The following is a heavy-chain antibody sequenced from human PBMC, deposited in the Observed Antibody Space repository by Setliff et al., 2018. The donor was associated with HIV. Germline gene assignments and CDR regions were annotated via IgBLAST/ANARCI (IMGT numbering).Heavy chain of an antibody. V-gene: IGHV4-61*02. J-gene: IGHJ3*02. CDR2: IYTSGST. D-gene: IGHD3-22*01. CDR1: GGSISSGSYY. Sequence: SETLFLTCTVSGGSISSGSYYWSWIRQPAGKGLEWIGRIYTSGSTNYNPSLKSRVTISVDTSKNQFSLKLSSVTAADTAVYYCARVGDFYDSSGYYSVLDAFDIWGRGTMVTVSS. CDR3: ARVGDFYDSSGYYSVLDAFDI.